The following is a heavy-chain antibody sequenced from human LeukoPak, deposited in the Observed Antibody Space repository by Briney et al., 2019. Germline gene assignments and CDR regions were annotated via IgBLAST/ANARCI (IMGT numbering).Heavy chain of an antibody. V-gene: IGHV3-23*01. CDR1: GFTFSNYA. CDR3: AKERGYGYNHIDY. Sequence: PGGSLRLSCAASGFTFSNYAMSWVRHTPGKGLEWVSIIRGSDGSTYYADSVKGRFTISRDKSKNTVYLQMNSLRAEDTAVYYCAKERGYGYNHIDYWGQGTLVTVSS. J-gene: IGHJ4*02. D-gene: IGHD5-24*01. CDR2: IRGSDGST.